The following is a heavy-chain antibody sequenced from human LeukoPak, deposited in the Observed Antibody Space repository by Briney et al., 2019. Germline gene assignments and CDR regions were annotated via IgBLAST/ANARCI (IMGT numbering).Heavy chain of an antibody. CDR1: GFTFSSYS. J-gene: IGHJ4*02. D-gene: IGHD5-18*01. Sequence: PGGSLRLSCAASGFTFSSYSMNWVRQAPGKGLEWVSSIISSSSYIYYADSVKGRFTISRDNAKNSLYLQMNSLRAEDTAVYYCASGAAAMADYWGQGTLVTVSS. V-gene: IGHV3-21*01. CDR3: ASGAAAMADY. CDR2: IISSSSYI.